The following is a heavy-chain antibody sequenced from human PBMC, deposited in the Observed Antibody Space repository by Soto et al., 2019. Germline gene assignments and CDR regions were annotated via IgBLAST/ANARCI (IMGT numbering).Heavy chain of an antibody. D-gene: IGHD2-2*01. Sequence: GESLKISCKASGYSFSTHWITWVRQMPGKGLEWMGRIDPVDSYTKYSPSFQGHVTISVDKSISTAYLQWSSLKASDTAIYYCARLASCTGTSCHYYFMDVWGQGTTVTVSS. CDR2: IDPVDSYT. J-gene: IGHJ6*02. V-gene: IGHV5-10-1*01. CDR3: ARLASCTGTSCHYYFMDV. CDR1: GYSFSTHW.